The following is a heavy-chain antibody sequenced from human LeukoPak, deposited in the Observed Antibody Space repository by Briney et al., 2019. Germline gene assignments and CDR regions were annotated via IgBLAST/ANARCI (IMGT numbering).Heavy chain of an antibody. D-gene: IGHD3-10*01. Sequence: SVKVSCKASGGTFSSYAISWVRQAPGQGLEWMGGIIPIFGTANYAQKFQGRVTITADESTSTAYMELSSLRFEDTAVYYCARATEYYGSGSYYNHWGQGTLVTVSS. CDR2: IIPIFGTA. J-gene: IGHJ4*02. CDR1: GGTFSSYA. CDR3: ARATEYYGSGSYYNH. V-gene: IGHV1-69*13.